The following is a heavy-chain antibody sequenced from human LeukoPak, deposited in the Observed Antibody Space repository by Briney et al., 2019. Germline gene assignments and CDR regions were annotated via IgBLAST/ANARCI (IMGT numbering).Heavy chain of an antibody. CDR1: GYTFTSYG. CDR2: ISAYNGNT. CDR3: ARTPPDCTSGVCYLSYYYGTDV. D-gene: IGHD2-8*01. V-gene: IGHV1-18*01. J-gene: IGHJ6*02. Sequence: ASVKVSCKASGYTFTSYGISWVRQAPGQGLEWMGWISAYNGNTNYAQKLQGRVTMTTDTSTSTAYMELRSLRSDDTAVYYCARTPPDCTSGVCYLSYYYGTDVWGQGTTVTVSS.